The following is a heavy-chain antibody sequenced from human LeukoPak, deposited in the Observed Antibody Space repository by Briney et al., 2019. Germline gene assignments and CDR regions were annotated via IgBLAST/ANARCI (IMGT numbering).Heavy chain of an antibody. CDR2: ISDRSSST. CDR3: AKHRGQYFDY. V-gene: IGHV3-23*01. Sequence: GGSLRLSCAASRFTFSSYAISWVRQPPAKGVEWVSAISDRSSSTYYADSVKGRFTISRDNSKNTLYLQMNGLRAEDTALYYCAKHRGQYFDYWGQGTLVTVSS. CDR1: RFTFSSYA. D-gene: IGHD5-12*01. J-gene: IGHJ4*02.